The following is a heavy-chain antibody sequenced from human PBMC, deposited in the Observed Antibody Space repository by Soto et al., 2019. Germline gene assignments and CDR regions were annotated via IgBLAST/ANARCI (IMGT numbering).Heavy chain of an antibody. J-gene: IGHJ6*02. D-gene: IGHD2-21*01. Sequence: RLSCAASGFTFSSYEMDWVRQAPGKGLQWVSYISSSGSTIYYADSVKGRFTISRDNAKNSLYLQMNSLRAEDTAVYYCVSQGVNNHYGMDVWGQGTTVTVSS. CDR3: VSQGVNNHYGMDV. CDR1: GFTFSSYE. CDR2: ISSSGSTI. V-gene: IGHV3-48*03.